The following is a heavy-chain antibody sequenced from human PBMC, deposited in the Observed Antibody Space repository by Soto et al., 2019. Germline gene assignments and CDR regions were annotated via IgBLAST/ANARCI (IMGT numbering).Heavy chain of an antibody. CDR2: IYYSGST. V-gene: IGHV4-59*01. CDR3: ARDLMSEGYCSGGSCYGAFDI. D-gene: IGHD2-15*01. CDR1: GGSISSYY. Sequence: PSETLSLTCTVSGGSISSYYWSWIRQPPGKGLEWIGYIYYSGSTNYNPSLKSRVTISVDTSKNQFSLKLSSVTAADTAVYYCARDLMSEGYCSGGSCYGAFDIWGQGTMVT. J-gene: IGHJ3*02.